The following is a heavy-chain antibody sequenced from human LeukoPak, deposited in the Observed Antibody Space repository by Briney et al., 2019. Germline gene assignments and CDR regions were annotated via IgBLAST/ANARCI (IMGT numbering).Heavy chain of an antibody. CDR3: AGQSSGWYGSWFDP. CDR1: GGSFSGYY. Sequence: SETLSLTCAVYGGSFSGYYWSWIRQPPGKGLEWIGEINHSGSTNYNPSLKSRVTISVDTSKNQFSLKLSSVTAADTAVYYCAGQSSGWYGSWFDPWGQGTLVTVSS. J-gene: IGHJ5*02. V-gene: IGHV4-34*01. D-gene: IGHD6-19*01. CDR2: INHSGST.